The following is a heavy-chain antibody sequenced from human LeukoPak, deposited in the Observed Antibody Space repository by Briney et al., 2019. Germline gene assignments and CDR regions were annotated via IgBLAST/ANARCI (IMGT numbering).Heavy chain of an antibody. J-gene: IGHJ4*02. Sequence: GGSLRLSCAASGFTFTNYWMSWVRQAPGKGLELVANIKQDRGEKYYVDSVKGRFTISRDNAKNSLYLQMNSLRAEDTAVYYCARLREIPVFGVVTKSTSYFDYWGQGTLVTVSS. CDR2: IKQDRGEK. D-gene: IGHD3-3*01. CDR3: ARLREIPVFGVVTKSTSYFDY. CDR1: GFTFTNYW. V-gene: IGHV3-7*01.